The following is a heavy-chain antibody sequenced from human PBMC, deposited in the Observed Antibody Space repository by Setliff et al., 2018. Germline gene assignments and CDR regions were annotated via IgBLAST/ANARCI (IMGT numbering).Heavy chain of an antibody. CDR2: IIPILGIA. J-gene: IGHJ4*02. CDR3: ARGIRYYDILTGYQVPTSGFDY. D-gene: IGHD3-9*01. CDR1: GGTFSSYA. V-gene: IGHV1-69*10. Sequence: GASVKVSCKASGGTFSSYAISWVRQAPGQGLEWMGGIIPILGIANYAQKFQGRVTITADESTTTAYMELSSLRSEDTAVYYCARGIRYYDILTGYQVPTSGFDYWGQGTLVTVSS.